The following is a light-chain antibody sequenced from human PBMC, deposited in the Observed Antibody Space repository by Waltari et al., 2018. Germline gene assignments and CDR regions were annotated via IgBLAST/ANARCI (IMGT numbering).Light chain of an antibody. J-gene: IGLJ2*01. Sequence: SALTQPRSVSGSPGPSVTNSCPVPSNVGGYNYVSSYQQHPGKAPKLVIYGVSERPSGVPDRFSGSKSGKTASLTISGLQSEDEADYYCCSYEGTYTSVLFGGGTKLTVL. CDR3: CSYEGTYTSVL. CDR1: SNVGGYNY. CDR2: GVS. V-gene: IGLV2-11*01.